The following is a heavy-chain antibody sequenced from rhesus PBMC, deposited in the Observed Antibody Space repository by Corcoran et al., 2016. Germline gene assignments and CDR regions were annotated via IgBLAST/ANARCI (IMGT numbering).Heavy chain of an antibody. CDR1: GGSISSHY. CDR3: ARHQTGTTGYYFDY. D-gene: IGHD1-26*01. J-gene: IGHJ4*01. CDR2: IYGSGSST. V-gene: IGHV4-169*01. Sequence: LQLQESGPGLVKPSETLSVTCAVSGGSISSHYWSWLRQPPGKGLEWIGRIYGSGSSTNYNPSPKSRVTLSVDTSKNQLSLKLSSVTAANTAVYYCARHQTGTTGYYFDYWGQGVLVTVSS.